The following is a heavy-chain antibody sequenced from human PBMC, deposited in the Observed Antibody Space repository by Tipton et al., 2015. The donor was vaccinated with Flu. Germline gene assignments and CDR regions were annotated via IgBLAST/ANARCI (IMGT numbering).Heavy chain of an antibody. V-gene: IGHV3-21*06. CDR1: GFTFSIYS. J-gene: IGHJ6*02. Sequence: SLRLSCVASGFTFSIYSMSWVRQAPGEGLEWVSSISKSSSHIYYADSMRGRFTISRDDAKNSLYLQMNGLRAEDTAVYYCARGFEPHYYGMDVWGQGTMVTVSS. CDR2: ISKSSSHI. CDR3: ARGFEPHYYGMDV.